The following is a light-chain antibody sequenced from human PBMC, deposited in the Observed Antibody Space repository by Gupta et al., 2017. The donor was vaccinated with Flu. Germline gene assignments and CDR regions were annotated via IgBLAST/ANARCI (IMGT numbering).Light chain of an antibody. CDR3: NPRDTSGNHVWV. CDR1: SLRRYY. V-gene: IGLV3-19*01. CDR2: AEN. J-gene: IGLJ3*02. Sequence: AQLTQDPAVSVAFVQTVRITCHGDSLRRYYDRRYQQTPGQTAELVICAENKRPPGSAERVSGSRSANTAALTITGAQAEEEADYYCNPRDTSGNHVWVFGGGTKLTVL.